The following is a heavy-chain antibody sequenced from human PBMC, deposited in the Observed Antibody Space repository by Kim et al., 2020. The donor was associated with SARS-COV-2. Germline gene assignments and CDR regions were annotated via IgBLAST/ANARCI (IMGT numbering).Heavy chain of an antibody. V-gene: IGHV6-1*01. J-gene: IGHJ4*02. CDR1: GDRVSTNSAA. D-gene: IGHD5-12*01. Sequence: SQTLSLTCAISGDRVSTNSAAWNWLRQSPSRGLEWLGRTHYSSRWYNDYAVSVKSRITINPDTSKNQFSLQLNSVTPEDTAVYFCARRWLRSGFKYWGQGTLVTVSS. CDR3: ARRWLRSGFKY. CDR2: THYSSRWYN.